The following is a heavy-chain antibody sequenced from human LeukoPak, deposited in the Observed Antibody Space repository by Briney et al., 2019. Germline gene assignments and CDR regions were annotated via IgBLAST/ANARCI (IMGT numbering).Heavy chain of an antibody. V-gene: IGHV4-61*01. CDR1: GDSISITNYY. CDR3: ARDRLGYPVDY. CDR2: IHYTGST. J-gene: IGHJ4*02. D-gene: IGHD6-25*01. Sequence: SETLSLTCSVSGDSISITNYYWTWIRQPPGKGLEWIGYIHYTGSTNYNPSLKSRVTISVDTSKNQFSLKLTSVTAADTAVYYCARDRLGYPVDYWGQGTLGTVSS.